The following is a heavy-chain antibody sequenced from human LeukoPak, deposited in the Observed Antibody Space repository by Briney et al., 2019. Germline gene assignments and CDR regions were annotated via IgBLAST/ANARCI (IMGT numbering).Heavy chain of an antibody. V-gene: IGHV1-18*01. J-gene: IGHJ4*02. CDR2: ISAHNGNT. CDR3: AREGSGWYGHYFDY. CDR1: GYTFTSYG. Sequence: ASVKVSCKASGYTFTSYGISWVRQAPGQGLEWMGWISAHNGNTNCAQKLQGRVTMTTDTSTSTAYMELRSLRSDDTAVYYCAREGSGWYGHYFDYWGQGTLVTVSS. D-gene: IGHD6-19*01.